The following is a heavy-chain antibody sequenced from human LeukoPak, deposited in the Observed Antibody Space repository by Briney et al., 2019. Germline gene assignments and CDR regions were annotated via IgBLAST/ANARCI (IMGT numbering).Heavy chain of an antibody. CDR2: ISGSGGTT. J-gene: IGHJ1*01. CDR1: GFTFSSYA. Sequence: GGSLRLSCAASGFTFSSYAMSWVRQAPGKGLEWVSGISGSGGTTYYADSVKGRFTISRDNSKNTLYLQMNSLRAEDTAVYYCAKAATAYDDYPEYFQYWGQGTLVTVSS. D-gene: IGHD4-17*01. V-gene: IGHV3-23*01. CDR3: AKAATAYDDYPEYFQY.